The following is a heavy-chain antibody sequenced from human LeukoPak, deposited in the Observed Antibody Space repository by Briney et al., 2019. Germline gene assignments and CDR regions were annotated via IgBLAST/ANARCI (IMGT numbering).Heavy chain of an antibody. CDR1: GGSISSGGYY. CDR2: IYYSGST. J-gene: IGHJ5*02. D-gene: IGHD3-10*01. Sequence: PSETLSLTCTVSGGSISSGGYYWSWIRQHPGKGLEWIGYIYYSGSTYYNPSLKSRVTISVDTSKNQFSLKLSSVTAADTAVYYCARDRNVGQFEIDPWGQGTLVTVSS. CDR3: ARDRNVGQFEIDP. V-gene: IGHV4-31*03.